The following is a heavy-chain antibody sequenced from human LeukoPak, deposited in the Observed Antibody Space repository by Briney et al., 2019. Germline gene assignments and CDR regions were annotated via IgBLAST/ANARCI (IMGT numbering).Heavy chain of an antibody. CDR2: IYSGGST. V-gene: IGHV3-53*01. Sequence: GGSLRLSCAVSGLTFSRYAMSWVRQAPGKGLEWVSVIYSGGSTYYADSVKGRFTISRDNSKNTLYLQMNSLRAEDTAVYYCARVRHGSLDYWGQGTLVTVSS. CDR3: ARVRHGSLDY. D-gene: IGHD5-24*01. CDR1: GLTFSRYA. J-gene: IGHJ4*02.